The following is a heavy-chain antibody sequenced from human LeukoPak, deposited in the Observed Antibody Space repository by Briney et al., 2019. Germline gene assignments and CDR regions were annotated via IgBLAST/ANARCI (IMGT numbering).Heavy chain of an antibody. CDR3: ARGGYCSSTSCYYYFDY. CDR2: IYHSGST. V-gene: IGHV4-30-2*01. Sequence: SETLSLTCAVSGGSISSGGYSWSWIRQPPGKGLEWIGYIYHSGSTYYNPSLKSRVTISVDRSKNQFSLKLSSVTAADTAVYYCARGGYCSSTSCYYYFDYWGQGTLVTVSS. D-gene: IGHD2-2*03. J-gene: IGHJ4*02. CDR1: GGSISSGGYS.